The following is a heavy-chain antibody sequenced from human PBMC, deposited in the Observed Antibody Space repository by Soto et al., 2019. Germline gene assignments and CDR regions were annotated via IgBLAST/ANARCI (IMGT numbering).Heavy chain of an antibody. CDR2: IWYDGSNK. CDR1: GFTFSSYG. V-gene: IGHV3-33*01. CDR3: ARDRMIYCSGGSCRGSYFDY. D-gene: IGHD2-15*01. J-gene: IGHJ4*02. Sequence: GGSLRLSCAASGFTFSSYGMHWVRQAPGKGLEWVAVIWYDGSNKYYADSVKGRFTISRDNSKNTLYLQMNSLRAEDTAVYYCARDRMIYCSGGSCRGSYFDYWGQGTLVTVSS.